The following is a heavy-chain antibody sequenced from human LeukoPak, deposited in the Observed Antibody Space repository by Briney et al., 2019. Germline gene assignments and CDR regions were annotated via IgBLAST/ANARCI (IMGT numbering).Heavy chain of an antibody. CDR1: GCSISSDY. J-gene: IGHJ4*02. D-gene: IGHD3-10*01. CDR3: ARVIRGDYGSETYYPHNFDY. CDR2: IYYSGST. V-gene: IGHV4-59*08. Sequence: SETLSLTCTVSGCSISSDYWSWIRQPPGKGLEWIWYIYYSGSTNYNPSLKSRVTISADTSENQFSLKLSSVTAADTAVYYCARVIRGDYGSETYYPHNFDYWGQGTLVTVSS.